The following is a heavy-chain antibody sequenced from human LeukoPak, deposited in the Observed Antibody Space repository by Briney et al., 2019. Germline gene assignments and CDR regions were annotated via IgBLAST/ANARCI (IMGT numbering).Heavy chain of an antibody. J-gene: IGHJ4*02. CDR2: IYYSGST. Sequence: PSGTLSLTCAVSGTSISSNNWWSWVRQPPGKGLECIGEIYYSGSTYYNPSLKSRVTISVDTSKNQFSLKLSSVTAADTAVYYCASIRPVSPNSSGWYLFSPDFDYWGQGTLVTVSS. CDR1: GTSISSNNW. D-gene: IGHD6-19*01. V-gene: IGHV4-4*02. CDR3: ASIRPVSPNSSGWYLFSPDFDY.